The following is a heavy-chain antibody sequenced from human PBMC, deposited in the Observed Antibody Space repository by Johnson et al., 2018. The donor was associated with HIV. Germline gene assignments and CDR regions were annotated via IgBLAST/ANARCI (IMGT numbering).Heavy chain of an antibody. J-gene: IGHJ3*02. CDR3: TTDPIAAAGPDAFDI. D-gene: IGHD6-13*01. CDR2: VWYDGSNT. Sequence: QVQLVESGGGVVQPGGSVRLSCVASGFIVTNYYMSWVRQAPGKGLEWVATVWYDGSNTYYEDSVMGRFTISRDNSKSPLYLQMNSLKAEDTAVYYCTTDPIAAAGPDAFDIWGQGTVVTVSS. V-gene: IGHV3-33*08. CDR1: GFIVTNYY.